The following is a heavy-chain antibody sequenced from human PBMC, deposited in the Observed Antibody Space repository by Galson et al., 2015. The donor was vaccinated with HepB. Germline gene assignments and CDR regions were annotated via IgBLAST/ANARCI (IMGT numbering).Heavy chain of an antibody. CDR3: AREGVYGDYVGFAQFFGVDI. CDR1: GYRFNTYG. CDR2: ISVRNGDT. J-gene: IGHJ6*02. D-gene: IGHD2-21*02. Sequence: VKVSCKASGYRFNTYGISWVRQAPGQGLEGIGRISVRNGDTKFAQNLEDSITMTTDSSTNTAYMELRRLPSDDTAIYYCAREGVYGDYVGFAQFFGVDICGQATAVIVSS. V-gene: IGHV1-18*01.